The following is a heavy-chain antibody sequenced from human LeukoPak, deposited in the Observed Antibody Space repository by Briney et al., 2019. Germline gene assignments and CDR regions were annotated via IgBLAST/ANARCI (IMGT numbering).Heavy chain of an antibody. Sequence: PGGSLRRSCTASGFIFSNYYMGWVRQAPGKGLEWVANIIEDGSKKYYVDSVEGRFTISRDNAKNSVYLQMNSLRAEDTGLYYCARRRYGTGMDVWGQGTTVTVSS. CDR2: IIEDGSKK. CDR1: GFIFSNYY. CDR3: ARRRYGTGMDV. V-gene: IGHV3-7*01. J-gene: IGHJ6*02. D-gene: IGHD3-10*01.